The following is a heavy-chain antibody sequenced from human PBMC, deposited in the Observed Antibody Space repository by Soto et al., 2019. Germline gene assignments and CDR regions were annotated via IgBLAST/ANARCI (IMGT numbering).Heavy chain of an antibody. CDR1: GYTFTSYG. CDR3: ARPYYYDSSGYYYPEYFQH. Sequence: QVQLVQSGAEVKKPGASVKVSCKASGYTFTSYGISWVRQAPGQGLEWMGWISAYNGNTNYAQKLQGRVTMTTDTSTSTAYMELRSLRSDDTAVYYCARPYYYDSSGYYYPEYFQHWGQGTLVTVSS. D-gene: IGHD3-22*01. J-gene: IGHJ1*01. V-gene: IGHV1-18*01. CDR2: ISAYNGNT.